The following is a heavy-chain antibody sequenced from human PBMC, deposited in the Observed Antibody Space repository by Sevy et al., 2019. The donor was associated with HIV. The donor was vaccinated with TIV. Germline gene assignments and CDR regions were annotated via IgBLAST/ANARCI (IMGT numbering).Heavy chain of an antibody. CDR1: GSNFNIDD. J-gene: IGHJ6*02. V-gene: IGHV3-48*03. CDR3: ARDRLGITISAEWGGGMDV. Sequence: GGSLRLSCAVSGSNFNIDDMSWVRQAPGKGLEWLSYITSGGTIIHYADSVKGRFTVSRDNAKKAVYLQMNSLRAEDMAVYYCARDRLGITISAEWGGGMDVWGQGTTVTVSS. D-gene: IGHD3-3*01. CDR2: ITSGGTII.